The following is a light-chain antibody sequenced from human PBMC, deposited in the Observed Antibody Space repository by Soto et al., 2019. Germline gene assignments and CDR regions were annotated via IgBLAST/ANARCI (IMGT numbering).Light chain of an antibody. CDR2: DAS. CDR1: QTVNNY. J-gene: IGKJ5*01. CDR3: QQRRSWPIT. Sequence: EIVLTQSPATLALSPGERATLSCRASQTVNNYLAWYQQKPGQAPRLLIYDASNRATGIPARFSGSGSETDFTLTISSLEPEDFAVYYCQQRRSWPITFGQGTRLEIK. V-gene: IGKV3-11*01.